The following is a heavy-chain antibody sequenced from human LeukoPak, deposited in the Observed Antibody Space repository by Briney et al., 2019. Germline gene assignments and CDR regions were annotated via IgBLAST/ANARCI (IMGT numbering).Heavy chain of an antibody. V-gene: IGHV3-23*01. CDR2: ISSGGNT. CDR3: ARDYNYYDSSGYSYYFDY. Sequence: GGSLRLSCAVSGFTFSSYAMSWVRQAPGKGLEWVSAISSGGNTYYADSVKGRFTISRDNSKNTLYLQMNSLRAEDTAVYYCARDYNYYDSSGYSYYFDYWGQGTLVTVSS. J-gene: IGHJ4*02. CDR1: GFTFSSYA. D-gene: IGHD3-22*01.